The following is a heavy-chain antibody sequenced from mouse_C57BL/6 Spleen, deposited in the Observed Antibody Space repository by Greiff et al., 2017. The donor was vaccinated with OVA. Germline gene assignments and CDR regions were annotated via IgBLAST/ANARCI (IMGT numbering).Heavy chain of an antibody. V-gene: IGHV1-52*01. CDR3: ARIATVVARDWYFGV. J-gene: IGHJ1*03. D-gene: IGHD1-1*01. Sequence: QVQLQQPGAELVRPGSSVKLSCKASGYTFTSYWMHWVKQRPIQGLEWIGNIDPSDSETHYNQKFKDKATLTVDKSSSTDYMQLSSLTSEDSAVYYSARIATVVARDWYFGVWGKGTTVTVSS. CDR2: IDPSDSET. CDR1: GYTFTSYW.